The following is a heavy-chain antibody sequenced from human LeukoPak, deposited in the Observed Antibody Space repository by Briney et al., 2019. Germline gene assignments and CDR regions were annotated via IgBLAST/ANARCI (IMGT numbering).Heavy chain of an antibody. Sequence: GESLRLSCVVSGLTFRSYSMNWVRQAPGKGLEWVSSISSSSSYIYYADSVKGRFTISRDNAKNSLYLQMNSLRAEDTALYYCARDLTYSSSPPGWYFDLWGRGALVTVSS. J-gene: IGHJ2*01. V-gene: IGHV3-21*01. CDR1: GLTFRSYS. CDR3: ARDLTYSSSPPGWYFDL. CDR2: ISSSSSYI. D-gene: IGHD6-6*01.